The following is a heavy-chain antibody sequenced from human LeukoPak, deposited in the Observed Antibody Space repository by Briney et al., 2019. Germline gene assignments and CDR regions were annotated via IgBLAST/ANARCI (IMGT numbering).Heavy chain of an antibody. V-gene: IGHV4-39*07. D-gene: IGHD3-9*01. CDR1: GGSISSSSYY. CDR3: ARDLTYLTKPLDY. CDR2: IYYSGST. Sequence: ASETLSLTCTVSGGSISSSSYYWGWIRQPPGKGLEWIGSIYYSGSTYYNPSLKSRVTTSVDTSKNQFSLKLSSVTAADTAVYYCARDLTYLTKPLDYWGQGTLVTVSS. J-gene: IGHJ4*02.